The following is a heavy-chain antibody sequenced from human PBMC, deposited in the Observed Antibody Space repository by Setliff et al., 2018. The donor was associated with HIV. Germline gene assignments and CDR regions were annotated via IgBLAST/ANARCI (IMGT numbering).Heavy chain of an antibody. CDR1: GYSISSGYY. V-gene: IGHV4-38-2*01. D-gene: IGHD3-22*01. CDR3: ARVVYNSSGYYYLGAFDI. CDR2: IHHGGST. Sequence: SETLSLTCAVSGYSISSGYYWGWIRQPPGKGLEWIGSIHHGGSTYYSPSLRSRVTISLEPSKNQFSLKLSSVTAADTAVYYCARVVYNSSGYYYLGAFDIWGQGTMVTVSS. J-gene: IGHJ3*02.